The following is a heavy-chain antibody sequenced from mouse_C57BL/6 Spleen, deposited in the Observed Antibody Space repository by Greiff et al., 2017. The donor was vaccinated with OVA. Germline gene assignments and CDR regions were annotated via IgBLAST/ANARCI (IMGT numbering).Heavy chain of an antibody. D-gene: IGHD1-1*01. CDR1: GFTFSSYG. J-gene: IGHJ2*01. CDR2: ISSGGSYT. Sequence: EVKLQESGGDLVKPGGSLKLSCAASGFTFSSYGMSWVRQTPDKRLEWVATISSGGSYTYYPDSVKGRFTISRDNAKNTLYLQMSSLKSEDTAMYYCARTTVVAHFDYWGQGTTLTVSS. CDR3: ARTTVVAHFDY. V-gene: IGHV5-6*01.